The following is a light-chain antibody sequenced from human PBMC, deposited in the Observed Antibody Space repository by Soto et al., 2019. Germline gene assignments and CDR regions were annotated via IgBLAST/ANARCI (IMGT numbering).Light chain of an antibody. Sequence: DIQITQSPSAMSASVGDRGAITCRASQGINDNLAWFQQKPGQVPKRLIYGAFSLQRGVPSRFSGSGSGTEFTLTISSLQPEDFATYYCLQHNTFPWTFGQGTKVDIK. CDR1: QGINDN. CDR2: GAF. CDR3: LQHNTFPWT. J-gene: IGKJ1*01. V-gene: IGKV1-17*03.